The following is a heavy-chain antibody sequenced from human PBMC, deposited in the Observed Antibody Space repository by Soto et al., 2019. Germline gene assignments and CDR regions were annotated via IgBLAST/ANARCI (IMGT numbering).Heavy chain of an antibody. CDR2: IYYSGST. Sequence: QLQLQESGPGLVKPSETLSLTCTVSGGSISSSSYYWGWIRQPPGKGLEWIGTIYYSGSTYYNPSLKSRVTISVDTYTNQFSLKLSSVTAADTAVYYCARQGSGSYNAFDIWGQGTVVTVSS. CDR1: GGSISSSSYY. V-gene: IGHV4-39*01. D-gene: IGHD1-26*01. J-gene: IGHJ3*02. CDR3: ARQGSGSYNAFDI.